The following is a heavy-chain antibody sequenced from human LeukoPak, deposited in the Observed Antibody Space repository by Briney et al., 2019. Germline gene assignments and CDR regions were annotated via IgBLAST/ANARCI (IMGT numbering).Heavy chain of an antibody. CDR2: INHSGSA. J-gene: IGHJ4*02. D-gene: IGHD3-22*01. Sequence: SETLSLTCAVYGGSFSDDYWSWIRQPPGKGLEWIGQINHSGSANYNPSLKSRVAISVDTSKNQFSLRLSSVTAADTAVYYCARHYYDSSTYYIDHWGQGSLVTVSS. V-gene: IGHV4-34*01. CDR1: GGSFSDDY. CDR3: ARHYYDSSTYYIDH.